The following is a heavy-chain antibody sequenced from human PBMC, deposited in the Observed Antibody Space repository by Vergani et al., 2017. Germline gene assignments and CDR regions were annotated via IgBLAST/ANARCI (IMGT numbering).Heavy chain of an antibody. V-gene: IGHV4-59*01. CDR1: GGSISSYY. J-gene: IGHJ3*02. CDR3: AREVTCSSTSCYSGAFDI. D-gene: IGHD2-2*01. Sequence: QVQLQESGPGLAKPSETLSLTCTVSGGSISSYYWSWIRQPPGKGLEWIGYIYYSGSTNYNPSLKSRVTISVDTSKNQFSLKLSSVTAADTAVYYCAREVTCSSTSCYSGAFDIWGQGTMVTVSS. CDR2: IYYSGST.